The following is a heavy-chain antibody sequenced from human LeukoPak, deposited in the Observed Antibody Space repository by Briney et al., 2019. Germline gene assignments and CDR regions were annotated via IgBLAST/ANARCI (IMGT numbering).Heavy chain of an antibody. Sequence: GASVKVSCKASGYTFTSYGISWVRQAPGQGLEWMGWISAYNGNTNYAQKLQGRVTMTTDTSTSTAYMELRSLRSDDTAVYYCARDTLALQDSSRWHDPYYFDYWGQGTLVTVSS. J-gene: IGHJ4*02. CDR3: ARDTLALQDSSRWHDPYYFDY. V-gene: IGHV1-18*01. CDR1: GYTFTSYG. CDR2: ISAYNGNT. D-gene: IGHD6-13*01.